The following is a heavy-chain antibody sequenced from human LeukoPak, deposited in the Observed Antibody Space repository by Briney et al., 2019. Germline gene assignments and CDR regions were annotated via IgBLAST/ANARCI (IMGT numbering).Heavy chain of an antibody. Sequence: ASVKVSCKASGYTFNDYYIQWVRQAPGQGLEWMGWINPNSGGTNYAQKFQGWVTMTTDTSSSTAYMELSRLRSNDTAVYYCAREGAGEASFDIWGQGTMVTVSS. CDR1: GYTFNDYY. J-gene: IGHJ3*02. D-gene: IGHD7-27*01. CDR3: AREGAGEASFDI. CDR2: INPNSGGT. V-gene: IGHV1-2*04.